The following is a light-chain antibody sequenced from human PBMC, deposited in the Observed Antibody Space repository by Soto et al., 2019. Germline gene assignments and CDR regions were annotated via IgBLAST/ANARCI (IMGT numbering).Light chain of an antibody. CDR1: QSVSSN. CDR2: GAS. CDR3: QQYNNWPPFTWT. Sequence: EIVMTQSPATLSVSPGERATLSCRASQSVSSNLAWYQQKPGQAPRLLIYGASTRATGIPARFSGSGPGTEFTLTISSLQSEDFAVYYCQQYNNWPPFTWTFGQGTKV. V-gene: IGKV3-15*01. J-gene: IGKJ1*01.